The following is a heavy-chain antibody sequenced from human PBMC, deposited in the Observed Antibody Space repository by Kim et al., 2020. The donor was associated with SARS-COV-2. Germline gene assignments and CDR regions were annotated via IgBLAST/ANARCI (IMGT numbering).Heavy chain of an antibody. V-gene: IGHV3-23*03. CDR3: AKDRGYGAGVDY. Sequence: GGSLRLSCAASGFTFSSYAMSWVRQAPGKGLEWVSVIYSGGSSTYYADSVKGRFTISRDNSKNTLYLQMNSLRAEDTAVYYCAKDRGYGAGVDYWGQGTLVTVSS. CDR1: GFTFSSYA. CDR2: IYSGGSST. J-gene: IGHJ4*02. D-gene: IGHD4-17*01.